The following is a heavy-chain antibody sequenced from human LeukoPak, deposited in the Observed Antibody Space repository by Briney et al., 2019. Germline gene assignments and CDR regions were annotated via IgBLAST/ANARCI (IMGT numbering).Heavy chain of an antibody. CDR1: GFTFSSYA. V-gene: IGHV3-23*01. J-gene: IGHJ4*02. CDR3: AKTDSMIVVVISPGGY. D-gene: IGHD3-22*01. CDR2: ISGSGGST. Sequence: PGGSLRLSCAASGFTFSSYAMSWVRQAPGKGLEWVSAISGSGGSTYYADSVKGRFTISRDNSKNTLYLQMNSQRAEDTAVYYCAKTDSMIVVVISPGGYWGQGTLVTVSS.